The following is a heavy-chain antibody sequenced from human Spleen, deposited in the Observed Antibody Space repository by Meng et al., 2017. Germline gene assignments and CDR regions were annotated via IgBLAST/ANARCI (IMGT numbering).Heavy chain of an antibody. J-gene: IGHJ6*02. CDR1: GGSFSGYY. V-gene: IGHV4-34*01. D-gene: IGHD2-8*02. CDR2: INHSGST. CDR3: ARGDVLVTGYYYGMDV. Sequence: GSLRLSCAVYGGSFSGYYWSWIRQPPGKGLEWIGEINHSGSTNYNPSLKSRVTISVDTSKKQFSLRLPSVTAADTAVYYCARGDVLVTGYYYGMDVWGQGTMVTVSS.